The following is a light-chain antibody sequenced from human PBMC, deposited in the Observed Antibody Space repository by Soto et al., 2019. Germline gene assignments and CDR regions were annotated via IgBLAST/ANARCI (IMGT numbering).Light chain of an antibody. CDR2: CAS. CDR3: HDYLHPYT. CDR1: QTVLYSSNKRNY. V-gene: IGKV4-1*01. J-gene: IGKJ2*01. Sequence: DIVMTQSPDSLAVSLGERATINCKSSQTVLYSSNKRNYLAWYQQRPGQPPKLLISCASTREPGVPDRFSGGGSETDFTLTISNLQTEDVAVYYCHDYLHPYTFGQGTKVQIK.